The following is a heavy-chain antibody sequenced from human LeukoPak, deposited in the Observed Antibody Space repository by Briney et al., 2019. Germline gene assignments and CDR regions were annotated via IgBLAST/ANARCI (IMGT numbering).Heavy chain of an antibody. CDR2: IYYSGST. CDR1: GGSISSSSYY. CDR3: ASHRGYSYDYDY. D-gene: IGHD5-18*01. Sequence: SETLSLTCTVSGGSISSSSYYWGWIRQPPGKGLEWIGSIYYSGSTYYNPSLKSRVTISVDTSKNQFSLKLSSVTAADTAVYYCASHRGYSYDYDYWGQGTLVTVSS. V-gene: IGHV4-39*07. J-gene: IGHJ4*02.